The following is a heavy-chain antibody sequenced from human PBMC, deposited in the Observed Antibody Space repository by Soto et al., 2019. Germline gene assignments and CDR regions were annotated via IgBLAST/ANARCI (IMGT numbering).Heavy chain of an antibody. CDR3: ARDNYDSSGYYSDAFDI. Sequence: GASVKVSCKASGYTFTSYGISWVRQAPGQGLEWMGWISAYNGNTNYAQKLQGRVTMTTDTSTSTAHMELRSLRSDDTAVYYCARDNYDSSGYYSDAFDIWGQGTMVTVSS. V-gene: IGHV1-18*04. CDR2: ISAYNGNT. D-gene: IGHD3-22*01. CDR1: GYTFTSYG. J-gene: IGHJ3*02.